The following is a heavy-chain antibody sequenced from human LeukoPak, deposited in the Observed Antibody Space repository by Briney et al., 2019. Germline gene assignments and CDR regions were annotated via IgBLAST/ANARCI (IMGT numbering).Heavy chain of an antibody. CDR1: GGSSSGYY. Sequence: SETLSLTCAVYGGSSSGYYWSWIRQPPGKGLEWIGEINHSGSTNYNPSLKSRVTISVDTSKNQFPLKLSSVTAADTAVYYCARDGGIYYMDVWGKGTTVTVSS. CDR3: ARDGGIYYMDV. V-gene: IGHV4-34*01. CDR2: INHSGST. D-gene: IGHD3-16*01. J-gene: IGHJ6*03.